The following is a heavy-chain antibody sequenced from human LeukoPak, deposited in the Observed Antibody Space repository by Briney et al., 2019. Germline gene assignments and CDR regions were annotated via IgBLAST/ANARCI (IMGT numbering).Heavy chain of an antibody. CDR2: IIPIFGTA. CDR3: TRTVLDCAKGVCYEY. Sequence: SAKVSCKASGGTFSSYAISWVRQAPGQGLEWMGGIIPIFGTANSAQKLQGRVTVTTDTSTSTAYMELRNLRSDDTAVYYCTRTVLDCAKGVCYEYWGQGTLVTVSS. CDR1: GGTFSSYA. D-gene: IGHD2-8*01. J-gene: IGHJ4*02. V-gene: IGHV1-69*05.